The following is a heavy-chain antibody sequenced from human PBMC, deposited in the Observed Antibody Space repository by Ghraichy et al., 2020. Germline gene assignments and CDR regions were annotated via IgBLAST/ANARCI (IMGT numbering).Heavy chain of an antibody. CDR1: GFTFSSYA. D-gene: IGHD5-24*01. Sequence: GGSLRLSCAASGFTFSSYAMSWVRQAPGKGLEWVSAISGSGGSTYYADSVKGRFTISRDNSKNTLYLQMNSLRTEDTAVYYCAKKGDGYNYYFDYWGQGTLVTVSS. CDR2: ISGSGGST. J-gene: IGHJ4*02. CDR3: AKKGDGYNYYFDY. V-gene: IGHV3-23*01.